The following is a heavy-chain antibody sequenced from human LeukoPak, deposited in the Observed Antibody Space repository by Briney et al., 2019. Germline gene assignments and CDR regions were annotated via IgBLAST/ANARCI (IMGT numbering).Heavy chain of an antibody. CDR2: ISYDGSSI. V-gene: IGHV3-30*18. D-gene: IGHD1-1*01. J-gene: IGHJ4*02. CDR1: GFRFNNYG. Sequence: PGGSLRLSCSASGFRFNNYGMHWVRQAPGKGLEWVAVISYDGSSIYYADSVKGRFTISRDNSKNTLYLQMNSLRAEDTALYYCAKDLNWNDDGIEYWGQGTLVTVSS. CDR3: AKDLNWNDDGIEY.